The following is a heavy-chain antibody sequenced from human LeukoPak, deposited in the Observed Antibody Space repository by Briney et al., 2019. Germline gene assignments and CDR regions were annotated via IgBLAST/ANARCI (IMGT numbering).Heavy chain of an antibody. CDR2: IWSDGTNR. CDR3: ASAAGAFDN. D-gene: IGHD6-13*01. Sequence: GGSLRLSCAASGLTFSAYGMPWVRQPPGKGLEWVAVIWSDGTNRYYAESVRGRFTISRDNSKNTLYLQMNSLIIEDTAVYYCASAAGAFDNWGQGTMITVSS. V-gene: IGHV3-33*01. J-gene: IGHJ3*02. CDR1: GLTFSAYG.